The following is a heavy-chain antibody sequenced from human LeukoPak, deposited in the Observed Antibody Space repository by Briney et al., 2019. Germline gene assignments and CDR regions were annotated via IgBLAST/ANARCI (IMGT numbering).Heavy chain of an antibody. V-gene: IGHV4-59*12. J-gene: IGHJ4*02. CDR1: GGSISSYY. CDR2: IYYSGST. D-gene: IGHD3-22*01. Sequence: SETLSLTCTVSGGSISSYYWSWIRQPPGKGLEWIGYIYYSGSTNYNPSLKSRVTISVDTSKNQFSLKLSSVTAADTAVYYCARAYYYDSSGYYWEPYFDYWGQGTLVTVSS. CDR3: ARAYYYDSSGYYWEPYFDY.